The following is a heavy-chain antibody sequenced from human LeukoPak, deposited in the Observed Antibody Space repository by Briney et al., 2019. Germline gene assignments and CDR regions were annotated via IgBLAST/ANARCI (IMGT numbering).Heavy chain of an antibody. Sequence: SETLSLTCTVSGGSISSTSYYWAWIRQPPGKGLEWIGTIYYSGSTYYNPSLKSRVTISVDTSKNQFSLNLSSVTAADTAVYYCTREYGFMTTVFHAFDIWGQGTMVTVSS. J-gene: IGHJ3*02. CDR2: IYYSGST. V-gene: IGHV4-39*07. D-gene: IGHD4-17*01. CDR3: TREYGFMTTVFHAFDI. CDR1: GGSISSTSYY.